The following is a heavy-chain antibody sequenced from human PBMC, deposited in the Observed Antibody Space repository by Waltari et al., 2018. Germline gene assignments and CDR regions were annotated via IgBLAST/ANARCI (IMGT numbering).Heavy chain of an antibody. CDR1: GGSFSGSY. D-gene: IGHD3-10*01. CDR2: INNSGST. CDR3: ARSLITMVRGERYYYGMDV. V-gene: IGHV4-34*01. J-gene: IGHJ6*02. Sequence: QVQLQQWGAGLLKPSETLSLTCAVYGGSFSGSYCSWIRQPPGKGLEWIGEINNSGSTNYNPSLKSRVTISVDTSKNQFSLKLSSVTAADTAVYYCARSLITMVRGERYYYGMDVWGQGTTVTVSS.